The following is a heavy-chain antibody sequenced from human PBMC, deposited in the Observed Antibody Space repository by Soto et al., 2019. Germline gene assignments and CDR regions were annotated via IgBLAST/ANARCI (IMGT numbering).Heavy chain of an antibody. CDR1: GGSISSYY. CDR3: ARDHVRVGATYYYYGMDV. D-gene: IGHD1-26*01. J-gene: IGHJ6*01. Sequence: PSETLSLTCTVSGGSISSYYWSWIRQPPGKGLEWIGYIYYSGSTNYNPSLKSRVTISVDTSKNQFSLKLSSVTAADTAVYYCARDHVRVGATYYYYGMDVWGQGNTVTVSS. CDR2: IYYSGST. V-gene: IGHV4-59*01.